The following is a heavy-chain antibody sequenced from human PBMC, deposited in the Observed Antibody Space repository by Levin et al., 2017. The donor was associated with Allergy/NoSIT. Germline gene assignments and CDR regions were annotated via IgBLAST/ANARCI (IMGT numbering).Heavy chain of an antibody. D-gene: IGHD6-6*01. Sequence: GGSLRLSCAASGFTFSSYGMHWVRQAPGKGLEWVAVISSDGRKKFYADSVKGRFTISRDNSKNTLDLQMNSLRAEDTAVYYCASDGSYDTLDIWGQGTMVTVSS. CDR1: GFTFSSYG. J-gene: IGHJ3*02. V-gene: IGHV3-30*03. CDR2: ISSDGRKK. CDR3: ASDGSYDTLDI.